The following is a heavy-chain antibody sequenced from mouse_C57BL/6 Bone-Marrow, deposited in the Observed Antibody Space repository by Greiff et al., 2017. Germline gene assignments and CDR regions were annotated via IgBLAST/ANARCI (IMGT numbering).Heavy chain of an antibody. Sequence: EVQLQQSGAELVKPGASVKLSCTASGFNFKDYYIHWVKQRPEQGLEWIGRIDPEDGETNYAPKFQDKATITADTSSNTAYLQLSSLTSEDTAVYYCTRSGICYGANYWGQGTTLTVSS. J-gene: IGHJ2*01. D-gene: IGHD1-1*01. V-gene: IGHV14-2*01. CDR1: GFNFKDYY. CDR2: IDPEDGET. CDR3: TRSGICYGANY.